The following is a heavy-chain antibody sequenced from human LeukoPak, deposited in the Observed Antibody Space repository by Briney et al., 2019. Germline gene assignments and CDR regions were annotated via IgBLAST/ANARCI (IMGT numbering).Heavy chain of an antibody. CDR1: GFTFSNYA. CDR2: ISGSGGST. J-gene: IGHJ4*02. CDR3: AKFGAGSGSYSGVAEN. Sequence: RAGGSLRLSRAASGFTFSNYAMSWVRQAPGKGLEWVSGISGSGGSTYYADSVKGRFTISRDNSKNTLYLQMNSLRAEDTAVYYCAKFGAGSGSYSGVAENWGQGTLVTVSS. V-gene: IGHV3-23*01. D-gene: IGHD3-10*01.